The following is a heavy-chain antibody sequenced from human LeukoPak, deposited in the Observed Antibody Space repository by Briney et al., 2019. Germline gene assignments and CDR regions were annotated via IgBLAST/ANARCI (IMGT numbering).Heavy chain of an antibody. V-gene: IGHV4-59*08. Sequence: SETLSLTCTVSGXXIXXYYXXWXXXPPGXGLXXIXYVHYSGNTNYSPSLKSRATISVDTSRSQFSLKLSSVTAADTAVYYCARGYSSSWYYFDNWGQGTLVTVSS. CDR3: ARGYSSSWYYFDN. J-gene: IGHJ4*02. CDR2: VHYSGNT. CDR1: GXXIXXYY. D-gene: IGHD6-13*01.